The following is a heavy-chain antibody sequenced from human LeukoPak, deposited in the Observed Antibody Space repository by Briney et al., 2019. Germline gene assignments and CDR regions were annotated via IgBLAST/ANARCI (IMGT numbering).Heavy chain of an antibody. V-gene: IGHV3-7*05. CDR1: GFTFSTYW. J-gene: IGHJ4*02. D-gene: IGHD3-16*01. CDR3: ARGGGIFDY. CDR2: IKQDGSEK. Sequence: GGSLRLSCAASGFTFSTYWMSWVRQAPGKGLEWVASIKQDGSEKYYVDSVKGRFTISRDNAKNSLYLQMNRLRAEDTAVYYCARGGGIFDYWGQGTLVTVSS.